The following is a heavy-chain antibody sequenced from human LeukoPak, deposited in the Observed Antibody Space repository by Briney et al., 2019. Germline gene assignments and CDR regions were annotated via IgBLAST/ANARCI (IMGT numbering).Heavy chain of an antibody. Sequence: PGGSLRLSCVASGFTLSNTWMSWVRQAPGKGLEWIGQIKSKTDGGTTDYGAPVKGRFTISRDDSKNTLYLQMNSLKTEDTAVYYCTTLYGSGNYCWGQGTLVAVSS. CDR3: TTLYGSGNYC. J-gene: IGHJ4*02. CDR1: GFTLSNTW. CDR2: IKSKTDGGTT. D-gene: IGHD3-10*01. V-gene: IGHV3-15*01.